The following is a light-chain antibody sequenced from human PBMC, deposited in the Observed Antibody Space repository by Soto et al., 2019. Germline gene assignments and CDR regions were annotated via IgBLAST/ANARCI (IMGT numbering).Light chain of an antibody. J-gene: IGKJ1*01. CDR3: QQSYISPPT. Sequence: DIQMTQSPASLPASVGDRVTITCRASESISFYLNWYQHKPGKAPKLLIHAASSLQGEVPSRFSGSGSGTDFALTITNLQPEDFATYYCQQSYISPPTFGQGTRVEIK. V-gene: IGKV1-39*01. CDR2: AAS. CDR1: ESISFY.